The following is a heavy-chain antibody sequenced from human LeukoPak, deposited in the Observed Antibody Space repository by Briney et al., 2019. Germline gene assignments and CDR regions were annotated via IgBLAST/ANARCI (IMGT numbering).Heavy chain of an antibody. CDR1: GFTFSSYS. Sequence: PGGSLRLSCAASGFTFSSYSMNWVRQAPGKWMEWVSYISSSSSTIYYADSVKGRFTISRDNAKNSLYLQMNSLRDEDTAVYYRAREAGANYWYFDLWGRGTLVTVSS. CDR2: ISSSSSTI. D-gene: IGHD6-13*01. V-gene: IGHV3-48*02. CDR3: AREAGANYWYFDL. J-gene: IGHJ2*01.